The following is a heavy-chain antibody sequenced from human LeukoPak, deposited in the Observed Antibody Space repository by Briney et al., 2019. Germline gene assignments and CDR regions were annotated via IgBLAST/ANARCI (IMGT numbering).Heavy chain of an antibody. Sequence: GGSLRLSCAASGFTFSSYGMHWVRQAPGKGLEWVAVIWYDGSNKYYADSVKGRFTISRDNSKNTLYLQMNSLRAEDTAVYYCARDEVSRREYQLLAWGKGTTVTVSS. V-gene: IGHV3-33*01. D-gene: IGHD2-2*01. CDR2: IWYDGSNK. CDR3: ARDEVSRREYQLLA. J-gene: IGHJ6*04. CDR1: GFTFSSYG.